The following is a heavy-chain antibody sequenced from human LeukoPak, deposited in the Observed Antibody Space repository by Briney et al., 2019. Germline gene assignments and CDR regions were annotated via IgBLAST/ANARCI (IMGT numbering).Heavy chain of an antibody. CDR1: GYTFTSYD. D-gene: IGHD2-2*01. Sequence: ASVKVSCKASGYTFTSYDINWVRQATGQGLEWMGWMNPNSGNTGYAQKFQGRVTMTRNTSISTAYMELTSLRSEDTAVYDCARATRGIVVVPSATNKYYFDYWGQGTLVTVSS. CDR2: MNPNSGNT. CDR3: ARATRGIVVVPSATNKYYFDY. J-gene: IGHJ4*02. V-gene: IGHV1-8*01.